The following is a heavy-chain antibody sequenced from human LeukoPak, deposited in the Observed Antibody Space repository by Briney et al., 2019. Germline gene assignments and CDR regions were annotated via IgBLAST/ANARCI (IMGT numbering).Heavy chain of an antibody. CDR3: SRRSPIYGSGSYMDY. V-gene: IGHV5-51*01. Sequence: GESLKISCQGSGYSFTTYWIGWVRQMPGKGLEWMGIIYPGDSDTRYSPSFQGQVTISADKSISTAYLQWSSLKAVDTVLYYGSRRSPIYGSGSYMDYWGQGTLVTVSS. D-gene: IGHD3-10*01. CDR1: GYSFTTYW. J-gene: IGHJ4*02. CDR2: IYPGDSDT.